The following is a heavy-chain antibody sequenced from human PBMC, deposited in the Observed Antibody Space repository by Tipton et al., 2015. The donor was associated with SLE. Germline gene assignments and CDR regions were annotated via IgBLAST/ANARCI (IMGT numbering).Heavy chain of an antibody. Sequence: SLRLSYAASGFTVSSNYMNWVRQAPGKGLEWVSVIYAGGSTYYADSVKGRFTISRDSSKNTLYLQMTSLRAEDTAVYYCARDPRGWYHFDYWGQGTLVTVSS. J-gene: IGHJ4*02. CDR2: IYAGGST. D-gene: IGHD6-19*01. V-gene: IGHV3-66*02. CDR1: GFTVSSNY. CDR3: ARDPRGWYHFDY.